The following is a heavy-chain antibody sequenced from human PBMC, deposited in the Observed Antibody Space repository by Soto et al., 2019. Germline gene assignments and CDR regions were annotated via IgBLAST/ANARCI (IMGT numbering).Heavy chain of an antibody. CDR3: ARWAELGGWYYFDY. Sequence: GGSLRLSCAASGFTFSSYAMHWVRQAPGKGLEWVAVIWYDGSNKYYADSVKGRFTISRDNSKNTLYLQMNSLRAEDTAVYYCARWAELGGWYYFDYWGQGTLVTVSS. J-gene: IGHJ4*02. CDR1: GFTFSSYA. D-gene: IGHD6-19*01. V-gene: IGHV3-33*08. CDR2: IWYDGSNK.